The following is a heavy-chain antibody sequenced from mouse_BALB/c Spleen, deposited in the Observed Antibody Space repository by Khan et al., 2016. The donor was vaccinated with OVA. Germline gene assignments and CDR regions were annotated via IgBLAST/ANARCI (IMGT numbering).Heavy chain of an antibody. CDR1: GDSITSGY. CDR3: ARSADRYAFAY. CDR2: MIYSGNT. D-gene: IGHD2-14*01. V-gene: IGHV3-8*02. Sequence: EVQLQESGPSLVKPSQTLSLTCSVTGDSITSGYWNWIRKFPGNKLEYMGYMIYSGNTYYNPSLKSRISITRHTSKTQYYLQLNSVTTVYTATYYCARSADRYAFAYWGQGTLVTVSA. J-gene: IGHJ3*01.